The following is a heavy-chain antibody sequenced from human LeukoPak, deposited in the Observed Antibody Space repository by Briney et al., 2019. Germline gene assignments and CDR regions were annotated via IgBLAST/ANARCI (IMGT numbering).Heavy chain of an antibody. D-gene: IGHD4-4*01. Sequence: SETLSLTCTVSGGSTSSYYWSWIRQPPGKGLEWIGYIYYSGSTNYNPSLKSRVTISIDTSRTQFSLKLSSMTAADTAVYYCARGPTVISSHYGMDVWGQGTAVTVSS. CDR3: ARGPTVISSHYGMDV. CDR2: IYYSGST. V-gene: IGHV4-59*01. J-gene: IGHJ6*02. CDR1: GGSTSSYY.